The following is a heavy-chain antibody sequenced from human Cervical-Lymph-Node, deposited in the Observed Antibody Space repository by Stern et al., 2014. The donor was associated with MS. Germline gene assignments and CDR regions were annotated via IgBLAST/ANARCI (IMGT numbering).Heavy chain of an antibody. CDR2: IYYSGST. D-gene: IGHD2-2*01. Sequence: QLQLQESGPGLVKPSQTLSLTCTVSGASISNGGYYWSWIRQHPGKGLEWIGYIYYSGSTYYNPSLQSRVTISGDTAKSHFSLRLSSVTAADTAVYYCVSYAPTTKSFDNWGQGTLVTVSS. J-gene: IGHJ4*02. V-gene: IGHV4-31*03. CDR1: GASISNGGYY. CDR3: VSYAPTTKSFDN.